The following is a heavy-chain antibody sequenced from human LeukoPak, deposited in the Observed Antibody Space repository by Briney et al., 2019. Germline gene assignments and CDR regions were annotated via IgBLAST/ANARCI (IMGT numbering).Heavy chain of an antibody. V-gene: IGHV4-59*01. CDR3: ARGRSYYDLLTGYSPPYYFDY. CDR2: IYYTGST. CDR1: GGSISSYY. D-gene: IGHD3-9*01. J-gene: IGHJ4*02. Sequence: SETLSLTCTVSGGSISSYYWSWIRQPPGKGLEWIGYIYYTGSTNNNPSLKSRVTISVGTSKNRFSLKLSSVTAADTAVYYCARGRSYYDLLTGYSPPYYFDYWGQGTLVTVSS.